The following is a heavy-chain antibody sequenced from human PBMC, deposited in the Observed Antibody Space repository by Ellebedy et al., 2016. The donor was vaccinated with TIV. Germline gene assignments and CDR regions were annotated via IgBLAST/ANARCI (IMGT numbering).Heavy chain of an antibody. CDR2: IDPSDSYT. CDR3: ASHLGYSYGYRDY. Sequence: KVSXKGSGYSFTSYWISWVRQMPGKGLEWMGRIDPSDSYTNYSPSFQGHVTISADKSISTAYLQWSSLKASDTAMYYCASHLGYSYGYRDYWGQGTLVTVSS. V-gene: IGHV5-10-1*01. D-gene: IGHD5-18*01. J-gene: IGHJ4*02. CDR1: GYSFTSYW.